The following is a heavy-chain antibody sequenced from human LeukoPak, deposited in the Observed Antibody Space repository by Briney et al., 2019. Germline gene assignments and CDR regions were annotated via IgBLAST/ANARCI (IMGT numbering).Heavy chain of an antibody. V-gene: IGHV4-59*01. D-gene: IGHD3-10*01. J-gene: IGHJ5*02. CDR2: IYYSGST. CDR1: GGSISSYY. Sequence: SETLSLTCTVSGGSISSYYWSWIRQPPGKGLEWIGYIYYSGSTNYNPSLKSRVTISVDTSKNQFSLKLSSVTAADTAVYYCARDGLWFGDKWFDPWGQGTLVTVSS. CDR3: ARDGLWFGDKWFDP.